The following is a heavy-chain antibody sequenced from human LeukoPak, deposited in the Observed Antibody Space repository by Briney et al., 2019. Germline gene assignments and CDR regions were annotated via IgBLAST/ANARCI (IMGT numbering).Heavy chain of an antibody. V-gene: IGHV3-7*01. CDR3: ARDQGRYFDWLPHFDY. CDR1: GFTFSSYG. J-gene: IGHJ4*02. D-gene: IGHD3-9*01. Sequence: HSGGSLRLSCAASGFTFSSYGMHWVRQAPGKGLEWVANIKQDGSEKYYVDSVKGRFTISRDNAKNSLYLQMNSLRAEDTAVYYCARDQGRYFDWLPHFDYWGQGTLVTVSS. CDR2: IKQDGSEK.